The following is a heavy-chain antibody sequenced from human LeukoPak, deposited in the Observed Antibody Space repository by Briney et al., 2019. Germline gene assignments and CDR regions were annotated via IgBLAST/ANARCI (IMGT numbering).Heavy chain of an antibody. J-gene: IGHJ3*02. CDR3: ATDDDSSGFALYAFNI. Sequence: ASVKVSCKVSGYTLTELSIHWVRQAPGKGLEWMGGFDPEAGETIYAQNFQGRVTMTEDTSTYISYMELYSLRSEDTAVYYCATDDDSSGFALYAFNIWGQGTMVTVSS. CDR1: GYTLTELS. V-gene: IGHV1-24*01. CDR2: FDPEAGET. D-gene: IGHD3-22*01.